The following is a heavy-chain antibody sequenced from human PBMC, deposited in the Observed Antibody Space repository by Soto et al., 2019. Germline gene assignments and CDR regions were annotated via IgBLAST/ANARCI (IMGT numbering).Heavy chain of an antibody. J-gene: IGHJ4*02. CDR3: ATLQMLRGCEKADYFDY. V-gene: IGHV1-24*01. D-gene: IGHD3-10*01. CDR1: EYTLTKSS. CDR2: FNPEEGER. Sequence: QVQLVQSGAEVKKPGASVKVSCKVSEYTLTKSSIHWVRQAPGKGLEWMGGFNPEEGERISAQKFQGRLTMTEDTSADTAYMDLTSLTSEDTAIYFCATLQMLRGCEKADYFDYWGQGTLV.